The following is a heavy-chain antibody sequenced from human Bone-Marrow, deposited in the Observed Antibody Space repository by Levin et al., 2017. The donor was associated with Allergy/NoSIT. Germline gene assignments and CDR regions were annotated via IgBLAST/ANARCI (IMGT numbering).Heavy chain of an antibody. V-gene: IGHV3-23*01. D-gene: IGHD3-3*01. CDR2: ISGTGSST. CDR1: GFSFRKYA. J-gene: IGHJ4*02. CDR3: AKDDGNDFWSGFFDF. Sequence: PGGSLRLSCAASGFSFRKYAMSWVRQAPGKGLEWVSAISGTGSSTYYADSVKGRFTISRDNSINTLYLQIHTLTAEDTAIYFCAKDDGNDFWSGFFDFWGQGTLVTVSS.